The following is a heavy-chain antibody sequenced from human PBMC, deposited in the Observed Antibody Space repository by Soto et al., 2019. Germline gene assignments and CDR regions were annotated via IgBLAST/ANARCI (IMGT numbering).Heavy chain of an antibody. CDR1: GGSISPYY. D-gene: IGHD3-22*01. CDR3: ARDWHYYDSSGYPRVYGMDV. CDR2: IYYSGNT. V-gene: IGHV4-59*01. J-gene: IGHJ6*02. Sequence: QVQLQESGPGLVKPSETLSLTCTVSGGSISPYYWSWIRQPPGKGLEWIGYIYYSGNTEYNPSLKSRATISVDTSKNQFSLKLSSVTAADTAVYYCARDWHYYDSSGYPRVYGMDVWGQGTTVTVSS.